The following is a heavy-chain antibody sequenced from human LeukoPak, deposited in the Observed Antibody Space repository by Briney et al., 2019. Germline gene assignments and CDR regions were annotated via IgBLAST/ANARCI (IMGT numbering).Heavy chain of an antibody. CDR1: GFTFSSYW. Sequence: GGSLRLSCAASGFTFSSYWMSWVRQAPGKGLEWVANIKQDGSEKYYVDSVKGRFTISRDNAKNSLYLRMNSLRAEDTAVYYCAREQTTTVTTGGYYFDYWGQGTLVTVSS. V-gene: IGHV3-7*01. CDR2: IKQDGSEK. J-gene: IGHJ4*02. CDR3: AREQTTTVTTGGYYFDY. D-gene: IGHD4-17*01.